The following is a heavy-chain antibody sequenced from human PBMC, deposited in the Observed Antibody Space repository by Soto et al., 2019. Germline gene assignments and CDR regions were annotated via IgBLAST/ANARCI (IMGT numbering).Heavy chain of an antibody. V-gene: IGHV5-51*01. CDR2: IYPGDSDT. D-gene: IGHD2-21*02. J-gene: IGHJ3*02. CDR1: GYSFTSYW. Sequence: GESLKISCKGSGYSFTSYWIGWVRQMPGKGLEWMGIIYPGDSDTRYSPSFQGQGTISAAKSISTAYLQWSSLKASDTAMYYCARHQVVTAIGAGDAFDIWGQGTMVTVSS. CDR3: ARHQVVTAIGAGDAFDI.